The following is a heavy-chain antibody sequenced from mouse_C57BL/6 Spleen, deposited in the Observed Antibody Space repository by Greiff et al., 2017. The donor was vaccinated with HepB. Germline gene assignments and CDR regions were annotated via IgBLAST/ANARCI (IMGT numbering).Heavy chain of an antibody. CDR3: ASPAMDY. CDR2: ISSGSSTI. Sequence: EVHLVESGGGLVKPGGSLKLSCAASGFTFSDYGMHWVRQAPEKGLEWVAYISSGSSTIYYADTVKGRFTISRDNAKNTLFLQMTSLRSEDTAMCYCASPAMDYWGQGTSVTVSS. V-gene: IGHV5-17*01. J-gene: IGHJ4*01. CDR1: GFTFSDYG.